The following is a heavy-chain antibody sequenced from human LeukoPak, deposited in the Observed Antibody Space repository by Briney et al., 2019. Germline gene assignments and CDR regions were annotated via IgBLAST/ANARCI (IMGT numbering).Heavy chain of an antibody. Sequence: EASVKVSCKASGGTFSSYAISWVRQAPGQGLGWMGGIIPIFGTANYAQKFQGRVTITADESTSTAYMELSSLRSEDTAVYYCARDIGAPRSCGGDCAFYWGQGTLVTVSS. CDR1: GGTFSSYA. CDR3: ARDIGAPRSCGGDCAFY. J-gene: IGHJ4*02. V-gene: IGHV1-69*13. CDR2: IIPIFGTA. D-gene: IGHD2-21*02.